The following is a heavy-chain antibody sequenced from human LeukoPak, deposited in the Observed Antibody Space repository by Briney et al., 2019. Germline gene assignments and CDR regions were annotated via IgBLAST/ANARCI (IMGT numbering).Heavy chain of an antibody. V-gene: IGHV3-30*02. J-gene: IGHJ5*02. CDR1: GFTFSNYG. CDR2: IRYDGSNK. D-gene: IGHD6-13*01. CDR3: AKDRKIAAAGTRWFDP. Sequence: GGSLRLSCAASGFTFSNYGMHWVRQAPGKGLEWVAFIRYDGSNKYYADSVKGRFTISRDNSKNTLYLQMNSLRAEDTAVYYCAKDRKIAAAGTRWFDPWGQGTLATVSS.